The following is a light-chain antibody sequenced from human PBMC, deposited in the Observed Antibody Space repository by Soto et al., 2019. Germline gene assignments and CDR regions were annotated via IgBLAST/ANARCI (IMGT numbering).Light chain of an antibody. CDR1: QSVSSY. CDR2: DAY. J-gene: IGKJ4*01. CDR3: QQRSNLPPLT. V-gene: IGKV3-11*01. Sequence: EIVLTQSPATLSLSPGERATLSCRASQSVSSYLAWYQQKPGQAPRLLIYDAYNRATGIPARFSGSGSGTDFTLTISSLEPEDFAVYYCQQRSNLPPLTFGGGTKVEIK.